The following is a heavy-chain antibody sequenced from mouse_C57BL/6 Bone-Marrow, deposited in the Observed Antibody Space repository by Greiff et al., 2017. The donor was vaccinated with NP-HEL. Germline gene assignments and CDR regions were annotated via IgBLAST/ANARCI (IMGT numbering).Heavy chain of an antibody. J-gene: IGHJ3*01. CDR3: TRADDGYYSYWFAY. Sequence: VQLQESGAELVRPGASVTLSCKASGYTFTDYEMHWVKQTPVHGLEWIGAIDPETGGTAYNQKFKGKAILTADKSSSTAYMELRSLTSEDSAVYYCTRADDGYYSYWFAYWGQGTVVTVTA. CDR1: GYTFTDYE. D-gene: IGHD2-3*01. V-gene: IGHV1-15*01. CDR2: IDPETGGT.